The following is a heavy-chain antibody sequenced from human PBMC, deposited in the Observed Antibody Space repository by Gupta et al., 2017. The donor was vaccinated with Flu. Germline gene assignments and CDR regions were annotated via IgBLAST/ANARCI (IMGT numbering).Heavy chain of an antibody. CDR2: ILPIFDKV. CDR1: GGTFTISS. Sequence: QVQLVQSGAEVKPPGSSVRVSCKACGGTFTISSITWVRQAPGQGLEWMGGILPIFDKVNYAQKFQGRVTITADKSTGTAYMELRSLRSEDTAVYYCARAADYGNYVDWYFDLWGRGTLVTVSS. D-gene: IGHD4-17*01. J-gene: IGHJ2*01. V-gene: IGHV1-69*06. CDR3: ARAADYGNYVDWYFDL.